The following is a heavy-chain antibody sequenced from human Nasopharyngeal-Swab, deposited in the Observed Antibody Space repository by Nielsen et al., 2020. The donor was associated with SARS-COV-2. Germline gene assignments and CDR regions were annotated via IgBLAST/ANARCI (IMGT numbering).Heavy chain of an antibody. D-gene: IGHD3-10*01. Sequence: WVRQAPGQGLEWMGGIIPILDTASYAQRFQGRVTITADESTSTAYMELSSLRSEDTAIYYCARRFRPYGSGMQYYHLYVMDVWGQGTTVTVSS. J-gene: IGHJ6*02. CDR3: ARRFRPYGSGMQYYHLYVMDV. CDR2: IIPILDTA. V-gene: IGHV1-69*01.